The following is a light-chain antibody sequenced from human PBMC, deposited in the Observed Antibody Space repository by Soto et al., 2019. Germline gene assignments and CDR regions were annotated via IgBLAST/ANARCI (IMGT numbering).Light chain of an antibody. CDR1: QSISNY. V-gene: IGKV1-39*01. Sequence: IQMTQSPSSLSASVGDRVTITCRASQSISNYLNWYQQKPGKAPKLLIYAASSLQSGVPSRFSGSGSGTDFTLTISSLQPEDFATYYCQPSYSTPFTFGPGTKVNIK. CDR3: QPSYSTPFT. J-gene: IGKJ3*01. CDR2: AAS.